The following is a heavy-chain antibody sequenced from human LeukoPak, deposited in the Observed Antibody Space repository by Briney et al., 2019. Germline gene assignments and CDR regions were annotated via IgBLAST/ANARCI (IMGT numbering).Heavy chain of an antibody. J-gene: IGHJ6*02. Sequence: GGSLRLSCAASGFTFSNYEMNWVRQAPGKGLEWVSYISSSGSTIYYADSVKGRFTISRDNAKNSLYLQMNSLRAEDTAVYYCARDRDPKYYDFWSGYYKGDYYYYYGMDVWGQGTTVTVSS. V-gene: IGHV3-48*03. D-gene: IGHD3-3*01. CDR1: GFTFSNYE. CDR3: ARDRDPKYYDFWSGYYKGDYYYYYGMDV. CDR2: ISSSGSTI.